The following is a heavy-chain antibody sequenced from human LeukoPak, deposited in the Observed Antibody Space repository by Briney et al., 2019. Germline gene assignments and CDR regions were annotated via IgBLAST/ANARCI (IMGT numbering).Heavy chain of an antibody. D-gene: IGHD2-21*02. Sequence: SETLSLTCTVSGGSISSYYWSWIRQPPGKGLEWIGYIYYSGSTNYNPSLKSRVTISVDTSKNQFSLKLSSVTAADTAVYYCARVSGDLGFDYWGQGTLATVSS. CDR2: IYYSGST. CDR3: ARVSGDLGFDY. V-gene: IGHV4-59*01. CDR1: GGSISSYY. J-gene: IGHJ4*02.